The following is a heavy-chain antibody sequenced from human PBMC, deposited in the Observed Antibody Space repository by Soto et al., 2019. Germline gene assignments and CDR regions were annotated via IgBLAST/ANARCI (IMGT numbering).Heavy chain of an antibody. J-gene: IGHJ6*02. Sequence: QVQLVQSGAEVKKPGSSVKVSCKASGGTFSSYTISWVRQAPGQGLEWMGRIIPILGIANYAQKFQGRVTITADKSTSTAYMELSSLRSEDTAVYYCARTVGTTVTADSYGMDVWGQGTTVTVSS. V-gene: IGHV1-69*02. CDR1: GGTFSSYT. CDR3: ARTVGTTVTADSYGMDV. D-gene: IGHD4-17*01. CDR2: IIPILGIA.